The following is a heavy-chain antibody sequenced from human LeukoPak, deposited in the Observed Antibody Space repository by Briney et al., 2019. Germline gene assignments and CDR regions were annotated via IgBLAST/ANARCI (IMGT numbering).Heavy chain of an antibody. D-gene: IGHD6-6*01. V-gene: IGHV3-7*03. Sequence: GGSLRLSCAASGFTFPRHWMSWVRQAPGKGLEWVANIKQDANEKNYVDSVKGRFIISRDNAKNSLYLQMNSLRAEDTAVYYCARDISPQLVVDNWGQGTLVTVSS. CDR2: IKQDANEK. CDR3: ARDISPQLVVDN. J-gene: IGHJ4*02. CDR1: GFTFPRHW.